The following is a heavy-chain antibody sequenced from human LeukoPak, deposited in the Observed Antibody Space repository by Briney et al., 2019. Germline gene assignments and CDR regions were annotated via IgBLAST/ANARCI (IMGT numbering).Heavy chain of an antibody. CDR3: ARDLVVGYFDY. Sequence: GGSLRLSCAASGFTFSSYAMHWVRQAPGKGLEWVAVISYDGSNKYYADSAKGRFTISRDNSKNTLYLQMNSLRAEDTAVYYCARDLVVGYFDYWGQGTLVTVSS. J-gene: IGHJ4*02. D-gene: IGHD3-22*01. CDR2: ISYDGSNK. CDR1: GFTFSSYA. V-gene: IGHV3-30*04.